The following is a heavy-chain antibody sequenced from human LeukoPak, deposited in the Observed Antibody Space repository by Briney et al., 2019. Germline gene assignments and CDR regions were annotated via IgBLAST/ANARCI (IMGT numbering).Heavy chain of an antibody. CDR3: AKDGITMVRGVIIKRRGNYFDY. Sequence: GRSLRLSCAASGFTFSSHGMHWVRQAPGKGLEWVAVISYDGSNKYYADSVKGRFTISRDNSKNTLYLQMNSLRAEDTAVYYCAKDGITMVRGVIIKRRGNYFDYWGQGTLVTVSS. D-gene: IGHD3-10*01. V-gene: IGHV3-30*18. CDR2: ISYDGSNK. CDR1: GFTFSSHG. J-gene: IGHJ4*02.